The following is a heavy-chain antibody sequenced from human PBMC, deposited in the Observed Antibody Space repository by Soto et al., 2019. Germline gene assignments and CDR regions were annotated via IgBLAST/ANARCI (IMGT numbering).Heavy chain of an antibody. D-gene: IGHD2-2*01. CDR2: IVPIYRTA. CDR3: ARDVRLPAHFDS. J-gene: IGHJ4*02. CDR1: GCTFSSYR. Sequence: SVKVSCKASGCTFSSYRINWVRQAPGQGLEWVGGIVPIYRTADYAQKFQGRVTITADESARTSYMELRSLKSQDTAVYYCARDVRLPAHFDSWGQGTLVTVSS. V-gene: IGHV1-69*13.